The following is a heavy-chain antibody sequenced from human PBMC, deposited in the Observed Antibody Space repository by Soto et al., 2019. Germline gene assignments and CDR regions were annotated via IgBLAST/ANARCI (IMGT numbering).Heavy chain of an antibody. CDR3: EVTDAGY. CDR1: GYTFTNYD. D-gene: IGHD2-21*02. Sequence: QVQVVQSKAEVKKPGASVKVSCKTSGYTFTNYDINWVRQAPGQGLEWMGWVSPYHGNASYATEFQGRITRTSDTSTSTVYMELNNLSSEDTAVYFCEVTDAGYWAQESMVSVSS. V-gene: IGHV1-8*01. J-gene: IGHJ4*02. CDR2: VSPYHGNA.